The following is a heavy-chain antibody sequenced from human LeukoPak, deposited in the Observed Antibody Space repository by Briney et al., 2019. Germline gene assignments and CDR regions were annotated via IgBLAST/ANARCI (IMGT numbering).Heavy chain of an antibody. CDR2: INPNSGGT. J-gene: IGHJ5*02. V-gene: IGHV1-2*02. CDR3: ARDPGFGELLTLINWFDP. Sequence: ASVKVSCKASGYTFTGYYVHWVRQAPGQGLEWMGWINPNSGGTNYAQKFQGRVTMTRDTSISTAYMELSRLRSDDTAVYYCARDPGFGELLTLINWFDPWGQGTLVTVSS. CDR1: GYTFTGYY. D-gene: IGHD3-10*01.